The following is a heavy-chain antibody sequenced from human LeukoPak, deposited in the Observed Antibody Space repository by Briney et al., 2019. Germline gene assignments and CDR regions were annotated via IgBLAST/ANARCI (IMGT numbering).Heavy chain of an antibody. CDR3: AKDRLEGSDFDY. Sequence: PGGSLRLSCAASGFTFSSYSMNWVRQAPGKGLEWVSAISGSGGSTYYADSVKGRFTISRDNSKNTLYLQMNSLRAEDTAVYYCAKDRLEGSDFDYWGQGTLVTVSS. CDR1: GFTFSSYS. CDR2: ISGSGGST. V-gene: IGHV3-23*01. J-gene: IGHJ4*02. D-gene: IGHD6-6*01.